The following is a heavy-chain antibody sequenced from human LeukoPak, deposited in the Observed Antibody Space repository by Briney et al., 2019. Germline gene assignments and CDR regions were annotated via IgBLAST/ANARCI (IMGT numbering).Heavy chain of an antibody. Sequence: PSETLSLTCTVSGGSISSYYWSWIRQPAGQGLEWIGRLYTSGSTNYNYNPSLKSRVTMSVDTSKNQFSLKLSSVTAADTAVYYCARDPNSALWGQGTLVTVSS. CDR1: GGSISSYY. CDR2: LYTSGST. CDR3: ARDPNSAL. D-gene: IGHD2-21*01. V-gene: IGHV4-4*07. J-gene: IGHJ4*02.